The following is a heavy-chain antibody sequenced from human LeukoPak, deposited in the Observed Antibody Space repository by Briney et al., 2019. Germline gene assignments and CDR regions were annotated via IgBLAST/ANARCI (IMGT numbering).Heavy chain of an antibody. Sequence: GASVKVSCKASGYTFTGYYMHWVRQAPGQGLEWMGWINPNSGGTNYAQKFQGRVTMTRDTSISTAYMELSRLRSDDTAVYYCARVASSGPPDFDYWGQGTLATVSS. CDR1: GYTFTGYY. CDR2: INPNSGGT. CDR3: ARVASSGPPDFDY. D-gene: IGHD3-22*01. J-gene: IGHJ4*02. V-gene: IGHV1-2*02.